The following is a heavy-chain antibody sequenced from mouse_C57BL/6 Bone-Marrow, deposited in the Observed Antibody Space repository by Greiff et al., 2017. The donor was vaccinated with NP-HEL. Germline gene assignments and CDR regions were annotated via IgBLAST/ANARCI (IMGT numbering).Heavy chain of an antibody. D-gene: IGHD1-1*01. J-gene: IGHJ3*01. CDR1: GFTFSDYG. Sequence: EVQLVESGGGLVQPGGSLKLSCAASGFTFSDYGMAWVRQAPRKGPEWVAFISNLAYSIYYADTVTGRFTISRENAKNTLYLEMSSLRSEDTAMYYCARRHESYYYGSSYPFVYWGQGTLVTVSA. V-gene: IGHV5-15*01. CDR2: ISNLAYSI. CDR3: ARRHESYYYGSSYPFVY.